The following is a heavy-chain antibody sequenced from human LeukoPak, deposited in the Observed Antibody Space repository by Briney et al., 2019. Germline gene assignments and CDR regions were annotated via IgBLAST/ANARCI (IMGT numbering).Heavy chain of an antibody. Sequence: GGSLRLSCAASGFTFDDYAMHWVRQAPGKGLEWVSGISWNSGSIGYADSVKGRFTISRDNAKNTLFLQMNSLRDEDTAVYYCAREGETWGILIWGQGTMVTVSS. D-gene: IGHD7-27*01. J-gene: IGHJ3*02. V-gene: IGHV3-9*01. CDR1: GFTFDDYA. CDR3: AREGETWGILI. CDR2: ISWNSGSI.